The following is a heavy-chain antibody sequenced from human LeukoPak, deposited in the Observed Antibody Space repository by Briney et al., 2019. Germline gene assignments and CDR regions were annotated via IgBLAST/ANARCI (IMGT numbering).Heavy chain of an antibody. J-gene: IGHJ4*02. V-gene: IGHV4-4*07. CDR2: IYTSGST. CDR1: GGSISSYY. CDR3: ARDYDILTGPYYFDY. D-gene: IGHD3-9*01. Sequence: PSETLSLTCTVSGGSISSYYWSWIRQPAGKGLEWIGRIYTSGSTNYNPSLKSRVTMSVDTSKNQFSLKLSSVTAADTAVYYCARDYDILTGPYYFDYWGQGTLVTVSS.